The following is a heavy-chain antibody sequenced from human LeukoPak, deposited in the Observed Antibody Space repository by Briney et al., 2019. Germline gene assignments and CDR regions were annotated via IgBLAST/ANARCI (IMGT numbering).Heavy chain of an antibody. CDR1: GYTFTSYD. Sequence: ASVKVSCKASGYTFTSYDINWVRQATGQGLEWMGWMNPNSGNTGYAQKFQGRVTMTRNTSISTAYMELSSPRSEDTAVYYCARGVLTYYYMDVWGKGTTVTVSS. CDR2: MNPNSGNT. CDR3: ARGVLTYYYMDV. J-gene: IGHJ6*03. V-gene: IGHV1-8*01.